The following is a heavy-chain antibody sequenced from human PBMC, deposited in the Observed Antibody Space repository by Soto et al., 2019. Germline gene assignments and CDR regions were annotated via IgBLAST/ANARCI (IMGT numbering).Heavy chain of an antibody. CDR3: AKNQDWNRPDPGAFDV. CDR1: GFTFDDYA. Sequence: EVQLSQPGGGLVRPGGSLRLSCAGSGFTFDDYAINWVRQAPGKGLEWVSGISGSGNQIDYTDSVEGRFIISRDDSKNTRFLQMNGLSAEDTAVYFCAKNQDWNRPDPGAFDVWGQGTTVTVTS. J-gene: IGHJ3*01. CDR2: ISGSGNQI. D-gene: IGHD1-1*01. V-gene: IGHV3-23*01.